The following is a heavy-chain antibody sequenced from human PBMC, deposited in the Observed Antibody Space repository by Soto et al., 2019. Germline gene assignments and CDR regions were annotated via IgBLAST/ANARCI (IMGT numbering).Heavy chain of an antibody. V-gene: IGHV4-31*03. CDR1: GGSISSGGYY. J-gene: IGHJ3*02. D-gene: IGHD3-10*01. CDR2: IYYSGST. Sequence: SETLSLTCTVSGGSISSGGYYWSWIRQHPGKGLEWIGYIYYSGSTYYNPSLKSRVTISVDTSKNQFSLKLSSVTAADTAVYYCARSVGGDDDAFDIWGQGTMVTVS. CDR3: ARSVGGDDDAFDI.